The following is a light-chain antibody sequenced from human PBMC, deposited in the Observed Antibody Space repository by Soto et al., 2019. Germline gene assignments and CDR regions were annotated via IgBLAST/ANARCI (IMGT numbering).Light chain of an antibody. CDR3: QQSYSTPRVT. J-gene: IGKJ3*01. Sequence: DIQMTQSPSSLSASVGDRVTITCRASQSISSYLNWYQQKPGKAPKLLIYAASSLQSGVPSRFSGSGSGTDFNLTISSLQPEDFATYDCQQSYSTPRVTFGPGTKVDIK. CDR1: QSISSY. V-gene: IGKV1-39*01. CDR2: AAS.